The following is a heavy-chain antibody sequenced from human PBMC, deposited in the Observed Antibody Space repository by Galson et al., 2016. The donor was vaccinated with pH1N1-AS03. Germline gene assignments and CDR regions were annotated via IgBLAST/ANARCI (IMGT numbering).Heavy chain of an antibody. J-gene: IGHJ4*02. CDR2: INPSGDNT. Sequence: SVKVSCKASGYTFTNYYMHWVRQAPGQGLEWMGIINPSGDNTTYAQKFQGRVTMTRDTSTSTVYMELSSLRYEDTAVYYCARGAFVYVWGSYPLDYWGQGTLVTVSS. D-gene: IGHD3-16*02. CDR3: ARGAFVYVWGSYPLDY. CDR1: GYTFTNYY. V-gene: IGHV1-46*01.